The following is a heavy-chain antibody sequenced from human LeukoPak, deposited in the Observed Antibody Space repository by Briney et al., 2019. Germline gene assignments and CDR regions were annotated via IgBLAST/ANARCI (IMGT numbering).Heavy chain of an antibody. CDR3: ARAGSGYDLPPHYYYYYYYMDV. J-gene: IGHJ6*03. D-gene: IGHD5-12*01. V-gene: IGHV1-2*02. CDR1: GYTFTGYY. Sequence: ASVKVSGKASGYTFTGYYIHWVRQAPGQGLEWMGWINPNSGVTNYAQNFQGRVTMTRDTSISTAYMELRSLRSDDTAVYYCARAGSGYDLPPHYYYYYYYMDVWGKGTTVTVSS. CDR2: INPNSGVT.